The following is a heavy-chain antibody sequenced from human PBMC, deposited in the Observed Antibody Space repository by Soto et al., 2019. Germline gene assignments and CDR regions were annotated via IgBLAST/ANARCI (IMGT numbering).Heavy chain of an antibody. Sequence: PGGSLRLSCAASGFTFTDYTMNLGRQAPGKGLEWISYIGTSGSFTSYADSVKGRFTISRDNAKNSLFLQMNSLRAEDTAVYYCARDWSYSFDYWGQGALVTVSS. CDR3: ARDWSYSFDY. D-gene: IGHD4-4*01. J-gene: IGHJ4*02. CDR1: GFTFTDYT. V-gene: IGHV3-21*05. CDR2: IGTSGSFT.